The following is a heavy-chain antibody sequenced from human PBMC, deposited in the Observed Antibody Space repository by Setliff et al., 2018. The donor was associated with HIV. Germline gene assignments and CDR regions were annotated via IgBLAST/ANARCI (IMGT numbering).Heavy chain of an antibody. V-gene: IGHV4-28*03. CDR3: ARGLNYYGSGSYLPLGY. D-gene: IGHD3-10*01. CDR1: GGSISTSNW. CDR2: IYYSGST. J-gene: IGHJ4*02. Sequence: SETLSLTCTVSGGSISTSNWWGWIRQTPGKGLEWIGYIYYSGSTNYNPSLKSRVTMSIDTSKNQISLKLSSVTAADTAVYYCARGLNYYGSGSYLPLGYWGQGTLVTSPQ.